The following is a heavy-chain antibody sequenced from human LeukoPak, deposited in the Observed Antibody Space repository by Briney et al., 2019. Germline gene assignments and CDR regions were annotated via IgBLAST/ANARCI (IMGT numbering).Heavy chain of an antibody. V-gene: IGHV2-5*08. J-gene: IGHJ4*02. CDR2: MYWDDDK. CDR3: AHRTGAPGYFDY. Sequence: TLSLTCTVSGGSICSYYWSWIRQPPGKALEWLALMYWDDDKSYSPSLKSRHNITKDTSKNQVVLTMTILDPVDTATYYCAHRTGAPGYFDYWGQGTRVTVSS. CDR1: GGSICSYYW. D-gene: IGHD1-1*01.